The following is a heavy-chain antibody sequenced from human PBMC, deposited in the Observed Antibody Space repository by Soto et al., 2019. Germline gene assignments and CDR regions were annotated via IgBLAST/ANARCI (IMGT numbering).Heavy chain of an antibody. V-gene: IGHV3-48*03. CDR2: ISSGGSTI. CDR1: GFTFSSYE. J-gene: IGHJ4*02. D-gene: IGHD3-22*01. CDR3: ASKHIEVDIWVY. Sequence: GGSLRLSCAAPGFTFSSYELNWVPQAPGKGLEWVSYISSGGSTIYYADSVKGRFTISRDNAKNSLYLQMNSLRAEDTAVYYCASKHIEVDIWVYWGQGTMVTVSS.